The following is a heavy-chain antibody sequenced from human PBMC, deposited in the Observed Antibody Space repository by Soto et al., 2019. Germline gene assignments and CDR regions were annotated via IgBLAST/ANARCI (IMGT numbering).Heavy chain of an antibody. V-gene: IGHV3-30*04. CDR2: ISYEGGNK. CDR3: ARRAAGPGAYLDS. Sequence: QVQLVESGGGVVQPGRSLRLSCEASGFSFASHALHWVRQAPGKGLEWLAVISYEGGNKYYADSVRGRFTISRDNFKKTLYLEMTGLRHDDTAVYFCARRAAGPGAYLDSWGQGTLVSVSS. J-gene: IGHJ4*02. CDR1: GFSFASHA. D-gene: IGHD6-25*01.